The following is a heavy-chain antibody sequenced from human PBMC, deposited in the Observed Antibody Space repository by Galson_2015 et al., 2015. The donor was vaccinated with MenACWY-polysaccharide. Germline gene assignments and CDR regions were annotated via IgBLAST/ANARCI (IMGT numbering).Heavy chain of an antibody. CDR1: GFTFSTYA. CDR2: VSYDGSDK. Sequence: SLRLSCAASGFTFSTYAIHWVRQAPGKGLEWVAVVSYDGSDKYYADSVKGRFTISRDNSKNTLYLQMNSLRPEDTAVYYCAREGGRWTLGVVVAYFDYWGQGTLVTVSS. J-gene: IGHJ4*02. V-gene: IGHV3-30-3*01. D-gene: IGHD2-15*01. CDR3: AREGGRWTLGVVVAYFDY.